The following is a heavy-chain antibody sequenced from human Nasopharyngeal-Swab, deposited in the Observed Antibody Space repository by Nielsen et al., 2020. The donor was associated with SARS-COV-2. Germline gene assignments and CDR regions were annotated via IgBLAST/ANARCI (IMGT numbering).Heavy chain of an antibody. Sequence: SEILSLTCTVSGGSISSSSYYWGWIRQPPGKGLVWIGSIYYSGSTYYNPSLKSRVTISVDTSQNQFSLKLSSVTAADTAVYYCARTDYYGSGSPDYWGQGTLVTVSS. CDR1: GGSISSSSYY. CDR3: ARTDYYGSGSPDY. V-gene: IGHV4-39*01. D-gene: IGHD3-10*01. J-gene: IGHJ4*02. CDR2: IYYSGST.